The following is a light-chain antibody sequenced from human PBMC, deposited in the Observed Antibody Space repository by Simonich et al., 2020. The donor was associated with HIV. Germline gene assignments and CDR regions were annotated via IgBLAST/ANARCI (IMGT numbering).Light chain of an antibody. CDR2: AAS. Sequence: EIVLTQSPATLSLSPGERATLPCRASQSVSNYLAWYQQKPGQDPRLLIYAASIRATGIPARFSGSGSGTDFTLTISSLEPEDFAIYYCQQRSNWPLTFGGGTKVEIK. V-gene: IGKV3-11*01. CDR3: QQRSNWPLT. J-gene: IGKJ4*01. CDR1: QSVSNY.